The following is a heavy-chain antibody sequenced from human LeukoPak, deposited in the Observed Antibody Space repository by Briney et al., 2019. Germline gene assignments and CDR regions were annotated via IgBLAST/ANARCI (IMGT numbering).Heavy chain of an antibody. J-gene: IGHJ3*02. D-gene: IGHD6-19*01. CDR1: GGSISSYC. CDR3: AREAVAGVSHDAFDI. V-gene: IGHV4-59*01. CDR2: IYYSGST. Sequence: SETLSLTCTVSGGSISSYCWSWIRQPPGKGLEWIGYIYYSGSTNYNPSLKSRVTISVDTSKNQFSLKLSSVTAADTAVYYCAREAVAGVSHDAFDIWGQGTMVTVSS.